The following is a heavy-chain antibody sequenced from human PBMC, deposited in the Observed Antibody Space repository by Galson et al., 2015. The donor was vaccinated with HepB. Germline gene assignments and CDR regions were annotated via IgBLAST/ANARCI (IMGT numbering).Heavy chain of an antibody. CDR1: GGTFSSYT. D-gene: IGHD4-23*01. CDR2: IIPILGIA. CDR3: ASQASYGGNSDFDY. J-gene: IGHJ4*02. V-gene: IGHV1-69*02. Sequence: SVKVSCKASGGTFSSYTISWVRQAPGQGLEWMGRIIPILGIADYAQKFQGRVTITADKSTSTAYMELSSLRSEDTAVYYCASQASYGGNSDFDYWGQGTLVTVSS.